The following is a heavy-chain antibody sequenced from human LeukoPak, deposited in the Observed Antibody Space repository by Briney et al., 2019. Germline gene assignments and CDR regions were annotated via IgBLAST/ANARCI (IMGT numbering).Heavy chain of an antibody. D-gene: IGHD2/OR15-2a*01. CDR3: TTDLTVVLFYGMDV. Sequence: GSLRLSFAASGFTFSNAWMSWVRQAPGKGLEWVGRIKSKTDGGTTDYAAPVKGRFTISRDDSKNTLYLQMNSLKTEDTAVYYCTTDLTVVLFYGMDVWGKGTTVTVSS. V-gene: IGHV3-15*01. CDR1: GFTFSNAW. J-gene: IGHJ6*04. CDR2: IKSKTDGGTT.